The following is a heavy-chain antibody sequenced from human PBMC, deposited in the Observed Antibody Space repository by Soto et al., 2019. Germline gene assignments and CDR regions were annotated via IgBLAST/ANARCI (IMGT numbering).Heavy chain of an antibody. V-gene: IGHV3-49*03. J-gene: IGHJ5*02. CDR1: GFIFGNYA. CDR3: TRDSSWIELWFGSQNH. CDR2: IRGKAYSGTT. D-gene: IGHD5-18*01. Sequence: GGSLRLSCTASGFIFGNYAMSWFRQAPGKGLEWVAFIRGKAYSGTTEYAASVRDRFTISRDDSKSIAYLQMNSLRTEDTAVYYCTRDSSWIELWFGSQNHWGQGTLVTVSS.